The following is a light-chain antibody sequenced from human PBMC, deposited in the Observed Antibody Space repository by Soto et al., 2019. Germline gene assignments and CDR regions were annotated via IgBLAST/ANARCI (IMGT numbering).Light chain of an antibody. V-gene: IGKV3-20*01. Sequence: EIVLTQSPGTLSLSPEERATLSCRASQSFSSSYLAWYQQKPGQAPRLLIYGASSRATGIPDRFSGSGSGTDFTLTISRLEPEDFAVYYCQQDGSSPFTFGPGTKVDIK. CDR3: QQDGSSPFT. J-gene: IGKJ3*01. CDR2: GAS. CDR1: QSFSSSY.